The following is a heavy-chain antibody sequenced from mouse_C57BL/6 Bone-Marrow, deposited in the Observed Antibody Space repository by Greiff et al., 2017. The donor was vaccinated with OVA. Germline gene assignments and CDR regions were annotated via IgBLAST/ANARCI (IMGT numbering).Heavy chain of an antibody. CDR2: IYPRSGNT. Sequence: VQLQQSGAELARPGASVKLSCKASGYTFTSYGISWVKQRTGQGLEWIGEIYPRSGNTYYNEKFKGKATLTADKSSSTAYMELRSLTSEDSAVYFCARRLTGTGFAYWGQGTLVTVSA. D-gene: IGHD4-1*01. CDR3: ARRLTGTGFAY. J-gene: IGHJ3*01. V-gene: IGHV1-81*01. CDR1: GYTFTSYG.